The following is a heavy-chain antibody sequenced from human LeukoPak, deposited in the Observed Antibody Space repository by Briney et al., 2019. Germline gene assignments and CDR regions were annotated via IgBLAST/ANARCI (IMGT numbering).Heavy chain of an antibody. J-gene: IGHJ4*02. Sequence: GGSLRLSCAASGFTFSSDAMTWVRQAPGKGLEWVSGISAGGGSAFYADSVKGRFTISRDNSRNTLYLQMSRLRAEDTADYYCAKEISGATSGTYWGQGTLVTVSS. D-gene: IGHD6-25*01. CDR2: ISAGGGSA. V-gene: IGHV3-23*01. CDR3: AKEISGATSGTY. CDR1: GFTFSSDA.